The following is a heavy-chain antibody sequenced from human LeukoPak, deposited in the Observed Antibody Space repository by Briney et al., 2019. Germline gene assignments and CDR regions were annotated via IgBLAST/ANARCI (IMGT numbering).Heavy chain of an antibody. D-gene: IGHD1-1*01. CDR3: ARHSQKYIGNDLFDS. CDR2: IYPGDSDT. J-gene: IGHJ4*02. V-gene: IGHV5-51*01. Sequence: GESLKISCKGSGYSFTTYWIGWVRQMPGKGLEWMGIIYPGDSDTRYSPSFQGQVTISADKSINTDYLQWSSLKASDAAMYYCARHSQKYIGNDLFDSWGQGTLVTVSS. CDR1: GYSFTTYW.